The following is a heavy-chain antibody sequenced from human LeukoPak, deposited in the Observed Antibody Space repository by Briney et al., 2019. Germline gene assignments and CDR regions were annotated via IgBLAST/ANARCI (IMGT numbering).Heavy chain of an antibody. V-gene: IGHV1-18*01. CDR3: ARMRWELSAFDI. J-gene: IGHJ3*02. Sequence: GASVKVSCKASGYNFTNYGINWVRQAPGQGLEWMGWISADNGNTNYAQKLQGRVTMTTDTSTSTAYMELRSLRSDDTAVYYCARMRWELSAFDIWGQGTMVTVSS. CDR2: ISADNGNT. D-gene: IGHD1-26*01. CDR1: GYNFTNYG.